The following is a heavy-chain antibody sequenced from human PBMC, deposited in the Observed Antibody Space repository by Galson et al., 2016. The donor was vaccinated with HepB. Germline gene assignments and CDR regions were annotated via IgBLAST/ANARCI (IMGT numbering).Heavy chain of an antibody. CDR1: GLTFRTYA. D-gene: IGHD5-24*01. Sequence: SLRLSCAASGLTFRTYAMHWVRQAPGKGLEWVSSISVSTNYIYYADSVKGRFTISRDNAKNSLFLQMHNLRDEDTAMYYCARDLVVEKAELDAFDIWGRGTMVTVSS. V-gene: IGHV3-21*01. CDR3: ARDLVVEKAELDAFDI. CDR2: ISVSTNYI. J-gene: IGHJ3*02.